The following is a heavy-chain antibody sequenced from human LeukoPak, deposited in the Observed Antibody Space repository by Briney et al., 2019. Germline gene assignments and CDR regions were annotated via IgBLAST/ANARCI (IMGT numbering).Heavy chain of an antibody. J-gene: IGHJ6*03. CDR1: GGSFSGYY. V-gene: IGHV4-34*01. CDR2: INHSGST. Sequence: SETLSLTCAVYGGSFSGYYWSWIRQPPGKGLEWIGEINHSGSTNNNPSLKSRVTISVDTSKNQFSLKLSSVTAADTAVYYGASLPRHYYYYYMDVWGKGTTVTVSS. CDR3: ASLPRHYYYYYMDV.